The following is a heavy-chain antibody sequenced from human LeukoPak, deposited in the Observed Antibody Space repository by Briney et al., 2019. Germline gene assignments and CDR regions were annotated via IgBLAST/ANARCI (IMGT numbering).Heavy chain of an antibody. CDR2: IYTSGTT. Sequence: PSETLSLTCSVSGGSISSYYWSWIRQPAGKGLEWIGRIYTSGTTHYNPSLKSRVTMSVDTSKNQFSLNLSSVTAADTAVYYCARFSSIAAAFDYWGLGTLVTVSS. V-gene: IGHV4-4*07. J-gene: IGHJ4*02. CDR1: GGSISSYY. CDR3: ARFSSIAAAFDY. D-gene: IGHD6-13*01.